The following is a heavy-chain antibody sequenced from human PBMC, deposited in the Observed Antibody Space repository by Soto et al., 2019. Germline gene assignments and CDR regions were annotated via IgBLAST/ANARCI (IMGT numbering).Heavy chain of an antibody. CDR1: GGSISSGDYY. V-gene: IGHV4-30-4*01. CDR2: IYYSGST. Sequence: QVQLQESGPGLVKPSQTLSLTCTVSGGSISSGDYYWSWIRQPPGKGLEWIGYIYYSGSTYYNPSLKRRVTISVDTSKNQFSLKLSSATAAYTAVYYCASNSYGYTFYDYWAQGTLVTVSS. J-gene: IGHJ4*02. D-gene: IGHD5-18*01. CDR3: ASNSYGYTFYDY.